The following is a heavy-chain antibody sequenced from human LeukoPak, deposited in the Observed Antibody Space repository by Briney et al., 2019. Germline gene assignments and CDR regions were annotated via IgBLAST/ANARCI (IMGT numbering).Heavy chain of an antibody. CDR1: GGSISSYY. Sequence: PSETLSLTCTVSGGSISSYYWSWIRQPPGKGLEWIGYIYYSGSTNYSPSLKSRVTISVDTSKNQFSLKLSSVAAADTAVYYCARGKWELHYWGQGTLVTVSS. CDR2: IYYSGST. J-gene: IGHJ4*02. CDR3: ARGKWELHY. V-gene: IGHV4-59*01. D-gene: IGHD1-26*01.